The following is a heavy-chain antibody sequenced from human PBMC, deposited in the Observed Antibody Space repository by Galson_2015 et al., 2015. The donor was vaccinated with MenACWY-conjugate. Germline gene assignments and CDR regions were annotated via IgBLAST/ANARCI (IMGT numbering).Heavy chain of an antibody. CDR1: GFTFSTYG. CDR3: AKWGGYSYGELDY. CDR2: ISDDGNSK. D-gene: IGHD5-18*01. J-gene: IGHJ4*02. Sequence: SLRLSCAASGFTFSTYGMHWVRQAPGRGLEWVAVISDDGNSKYYSDSVKGRFTISRDSSKNTLYLQMNSLRLEDTAVYFCAKWGGYSYGELDYWGQGTLVTVSS. V-gene: IGHV3-30*18.